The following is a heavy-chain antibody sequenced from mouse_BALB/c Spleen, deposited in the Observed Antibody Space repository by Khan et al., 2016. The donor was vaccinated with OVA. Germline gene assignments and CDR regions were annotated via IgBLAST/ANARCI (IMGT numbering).Heavy chain of an antibody. Sequence: QVQLKGSGAELAKPGASVKMSCKASGYTFTTYWMHWVKQRPGQGLEWIGYINPTSGYTDYNDKFKDRATLSADKSSSTAYMQLNSLTSEDSAVYYCTRDRIDYWGQGTTLTVSS. J-gene: IGHJ2*01. V-gene: IGHV1-7*01. CDR3: TRDRIDY. CDR2: INPTSGYT. CDR1: GYTFTTYW.